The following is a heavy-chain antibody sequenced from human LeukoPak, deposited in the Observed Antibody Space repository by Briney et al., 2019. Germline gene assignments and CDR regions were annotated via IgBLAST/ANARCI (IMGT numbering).Heavy chain of an antibody. J-gene: IGHJ4*02. V-gene: IGHV3-23*01. CDR1: GFTFISYA. CDR3: AKDYFGSGWPYFDY. D-gene: IGHD6-19*01. Sequence: PGGSLRLSCAASGFTFISYAMTWVHQAPGKGLEWVSAISGSGGSTYYADSVKGRFTISRDNSKNTLYLQMNSLRAEDTAVYYCAKDYFGSGWPYFDYWGQGTLVTVSS. CDR2: ISGSGGST.